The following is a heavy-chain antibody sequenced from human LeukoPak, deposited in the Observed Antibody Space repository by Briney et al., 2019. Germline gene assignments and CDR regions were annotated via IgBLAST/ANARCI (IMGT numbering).Heavy chain of an antibody. CDR3: ARSRSSSPEIAVAGYYFDY. V-gene: IGHV4-31*03. J-gene: IGHJ4*02. D-gene: IGHD6-19*01. CDR2: IYYSGST. Sequence: PSQTLSLTCTVSGGSISSGGYYWSWIRQHPGKGLEWIGYIYYSGSTYYNPSLKSRVTISVDTSKNQFSLKLSSVTAADTAVYYCARSRSSSPEIAVAGYYFDYWGQGTLVTVSS. CDR1: GGSISSGGYY.